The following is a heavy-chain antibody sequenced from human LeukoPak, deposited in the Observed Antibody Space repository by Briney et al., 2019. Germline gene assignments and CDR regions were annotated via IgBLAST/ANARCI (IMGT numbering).Heavy chain of an antibody. CDR2: ISYDGSNE. Sequence: AGGSLRLSCAASGFTFSSYDMHWVRQAPGKGLEWVAVISYDGSNEYYADSVKGRFTISRDNSKNTLYLQMNSLRGEDTAAYYCAKDLETLGVHCHYGMDVWGQGTTVTVSS. CDR1: GFTFSSYD. D-gene: IGHD3-10*01. CDR3: AKDLETLGVHCHYGMDV. V-gene: IGHV3-30*18. J-gene: IGHJ6*02.